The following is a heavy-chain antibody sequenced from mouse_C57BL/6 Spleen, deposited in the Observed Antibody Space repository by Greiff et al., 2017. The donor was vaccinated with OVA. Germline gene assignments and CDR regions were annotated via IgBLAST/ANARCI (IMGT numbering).Heavy chain of an antibody. V-gene: IGHV5-16*01. CDR1: GFTFSDYY. D-gene: IGHD1-1*02. CDR3: ARDQVGGLFDY. J-gene: IGHJ2*01. Sequence: EVQLVESAGGLVQPGSSMKLSCTASGFTFSDYYMAWVRQVPEKGLEWVANIKYDGSSTYYLDSLKSRFIISRDNAKNILYLQMSSLKSEDTATYYCARDQVGGLFDYWGQGTTLTVSS. CDR2: IKYDGSST.